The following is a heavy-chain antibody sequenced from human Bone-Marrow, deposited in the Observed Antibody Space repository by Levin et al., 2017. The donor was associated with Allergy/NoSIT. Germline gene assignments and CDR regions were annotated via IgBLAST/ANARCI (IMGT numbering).Heavy chain of an antibody. CDR3: AKVGSSSCPNSVYYYYYGMDV. J-gene: IGHJ6*02. Sequence: GGSLRLSCAASGFTFDDYAMHWVRQAPGKGLEWVSGISWNSGSIGYADSVKGRFTISRDNAKNSLYLQMNSLRAEDTALYYCAKVGSSSCPNSVYYYYYGMDVWGQGTTVTVSS. V-gene: IGHV3-9*01. CDR2: ISWNSGSI. D-gene: IGHD6-13*01. CDR1: GFTFDDYA.